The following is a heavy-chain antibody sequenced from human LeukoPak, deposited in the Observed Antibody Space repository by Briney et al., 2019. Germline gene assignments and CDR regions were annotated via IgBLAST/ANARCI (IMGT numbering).Heavy chain of an antibody. CDR1: GFTFGSFS. CDR2: ISGSGETT. Sequence: GGSLRLSCAASGFTFGSFSMSWVRQAPGKGLEWVSVISGSGETTFYADSVRGRFTISRDNSKSTLYLQMTSLRAEDTGVYYCAKKIDSGSYPLDYWGQGTLVTISS. V-gene: IGHV3-23*01. J-gene: IGHJ4*02. D-gene: IGHD3-10*01. CDR3: AKKIDSGSYPLDY.